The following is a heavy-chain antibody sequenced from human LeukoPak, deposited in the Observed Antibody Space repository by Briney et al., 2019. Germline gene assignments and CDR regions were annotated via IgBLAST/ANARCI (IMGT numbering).Heavy chain of an antibody. CDR1: GFTFDDYA. D-gene: IGHD5-24*01. CDR2: ISWNSGSI. V-gene: IGHV3-9*01. J-gene: IGHJ4*02. CDR3: AKDLGPGSMATSPGFDY. Sequence: GGSLRLSCAASGFTFDDYAMHWVRQAPGKGLEWVSGISWNSGSIGYADSVKGRFTISRDNAKTSLYLQMNSLRAGDTALYYCAKDLGPGSMATSPGFDYWGQGTLVTVSS.